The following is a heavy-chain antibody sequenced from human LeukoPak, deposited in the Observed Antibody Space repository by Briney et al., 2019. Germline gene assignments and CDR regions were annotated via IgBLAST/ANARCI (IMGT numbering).Heavy chain of an antibody. D-gene: IGHD5-12*01. V-gene: IGHV4-59*01. CDR2: IYYSGST. CDR3: ACTSIVATSGFLGY. CDR1: GGSISSYY. J-gene: IGHJ4*02. Sequence: SETLSLTCTVSGGSISSYYWSWIRQPPGKGLEWIGYIYYSGSTNYNPSLKSRVTISVDTSKNQFSLKLSSVTAADTAVYYCACTSIVATSGFLGYWGQGTLVTVSS.